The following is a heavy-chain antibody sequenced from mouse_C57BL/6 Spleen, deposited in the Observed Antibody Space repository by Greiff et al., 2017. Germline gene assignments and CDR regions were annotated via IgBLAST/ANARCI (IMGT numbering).Heavy chain of an antibody. CDR3: ARGGSSSFAY. CDR1: GYSITSGYY. D-gene: IGHD1-1*01. Sequence: EVQLQESGPGLVKPSQSLSLTCSVTGYSITSGYYWNWIRQFPGNKLEWMGYISYDGSNNYNPSLKNRISITRDTSKNQFFLKLNSVTTEDTATYYCARGGSSSFAYRGQGTLVTVSA. V-gene: IGHV3-6*01. J-gene: IGHJ3*01. CDR2: ISYDGSN.